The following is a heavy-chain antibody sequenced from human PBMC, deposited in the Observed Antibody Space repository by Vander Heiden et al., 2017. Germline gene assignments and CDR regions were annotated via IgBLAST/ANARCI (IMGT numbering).Heavy chain of an antibody. CDR2: SYPGDSGT. CDR3: ARRGDSSGWYYFDY. J-gene: IGHJ4*02. V-gene: IGHV5-51*01. D-gene: IGHD6-19*01. Sequence: EVQLVQSGAEVKTPGESLTISCKASGYRFPSYWIGWVRQMPGKGLEWMGISYPGDSGTRYSPSFQGQVTISADKSISTAYLQWSSLKASDTAMYYCARRGDSSGWYYFDYWGQGTLVTVSS. CDR1: GYRFPSYW.